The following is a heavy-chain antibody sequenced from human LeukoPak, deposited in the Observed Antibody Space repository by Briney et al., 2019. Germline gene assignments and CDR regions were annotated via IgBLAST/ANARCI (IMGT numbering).Heavy chain of an antibody. CDR3: ARGKGGRPGNTQSYPWFFEM. Sequence: SETLSLTCAVYVGSFSDGYWSWIRQPLGKGLEWVGEISHSGSTNCSPSLESRVTLSVDTSKNQFSLNLKSATAADTGVYFCARGKGGRPGNTQSYPWFFEMWGRGTLVTVSS. J-gene: IGHJ2*01. V-gene: IGHV4-34*01. D-gene: IGHD3-16*02. CDR1: VGSFSDGY. CDR2: ISHSGST.